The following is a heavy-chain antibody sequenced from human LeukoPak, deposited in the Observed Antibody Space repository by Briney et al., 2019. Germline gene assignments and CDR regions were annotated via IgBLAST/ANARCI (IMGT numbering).Heavy chain of an antibody. V-gene: IGHV3-21*01. Sequence: GGSLRLSCAASGFTFSSYSMNWVRQAPGKGLEWVSSISSSSSYIYYADSVKGRFTISRDNAKNSLYLQMNSLRAEDTAVYYCARGFSGSYCLDYWGQGTLVTVSS. J-gene: IGHJ4*02. D-gene: IGHD1-26*01. CDR2: ISSSSSYI. CDR3: ARGFSGSYCLDY. CDR1: GFTFSSYS.